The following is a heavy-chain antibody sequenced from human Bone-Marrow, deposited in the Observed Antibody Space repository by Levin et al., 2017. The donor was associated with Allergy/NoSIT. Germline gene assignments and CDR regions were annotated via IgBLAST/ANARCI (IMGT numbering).Heavy chain of an antibody. J-gene: IGHJ6*02. D-gene: IGHD4-17*01. CDR2: IIPIFGTA. V-gene: IGHV1-69*01. CDR1: GGTFTSYG. Sequence: GGSLRLSCKAFGGTFTSYGITWMRQAPGHGLEWMGGIIPIFGTANYAQRLQGRVTITADESTSTAYMEMRSLKSEDTAVYYCARDGYYGDRQFYNGMDVWGQGTTVTVSS. CDR3: ARDGYYGDRQFYNGMDV.